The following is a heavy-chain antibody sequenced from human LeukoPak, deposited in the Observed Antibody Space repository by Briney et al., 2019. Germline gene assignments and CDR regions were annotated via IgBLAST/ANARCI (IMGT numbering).Heavy chain of an antibody. CDR1: GGSISSYY. CDR2: IYYSGST. D-gene: IGHD3-10*01. V-gene: IGHV4-59*12. J-gene: IGHJ4*02. Sequence: PSETLSLTCTVSGGSISSYYWSWIRQPPGKGLEWIGYIYYSGSTNYNPSLKSRVTISVDTSKNQFSLKLSSVTATDTAVYYCARAGTYYYGSGSYYNPFDYWGQGTLVTVSS. CDR3: ARAGTYYYGSGSYYNPFDY.